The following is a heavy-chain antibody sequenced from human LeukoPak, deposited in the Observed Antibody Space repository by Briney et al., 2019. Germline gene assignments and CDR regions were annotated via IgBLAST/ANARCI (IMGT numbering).Heavy chain of an antibody. CDR1: RFTFSSYS. J-gene: IGHJ4*02. D-gene: IGHD6-6*01. Sequence: RSGGSLRLXCAASRFTFSSYSMNWVRQAPGKGLEWVLSISRSSSYIYYAPSVKGPFTISRDNAKNSLYLQMNSLRAEDTAVYYCARAIGGGLEYGSSSEDYWGQGTLVTVSS. CDR3: ARAIGGGLEYGSSSEDY. CDR2: ISRSSSYI. V-gene: IGHV3-21*01.